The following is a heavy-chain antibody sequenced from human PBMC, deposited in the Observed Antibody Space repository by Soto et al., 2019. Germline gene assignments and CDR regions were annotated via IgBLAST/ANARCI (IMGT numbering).Heavy chain of an antibody. Sequence: GGSLRLSCGASGFTFSGYGMHWVRQAPGNGLEWVSFVSYDGHNKYYGDSVRGRFTIARDNSKRTLFLHMNSLRKEDTAVYYCTFSDSSEVDHWGQGALVTAPQ. J-gene: IGHJ4*02. CDR1: GFTFSGYG. CDR2: VSYDGHNK. CDR3: TFSDSSEVDH. V-gene: IGHV3-30*03. D-gene: IGHD6-6*01.